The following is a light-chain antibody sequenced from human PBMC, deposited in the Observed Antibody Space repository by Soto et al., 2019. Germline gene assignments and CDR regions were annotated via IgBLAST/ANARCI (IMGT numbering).Light chain of an antibody. CDR2: EVT. V-gene: IGLV2-23*02. Sequence: QSVLTQPASVSGSPGQSITISCTGTSSDVGSYNLVSWYQQHPGKAPKLMIYEVTKRPSGVSNRFSGSKSGNTASLTISGLQAEDDADSHCCSYAGSYTYVFGTGTKVTVL. CDR1: SSDVGSYNL. J-gene: IGLJ1*01. CDR3: CSYAGSYTYV.